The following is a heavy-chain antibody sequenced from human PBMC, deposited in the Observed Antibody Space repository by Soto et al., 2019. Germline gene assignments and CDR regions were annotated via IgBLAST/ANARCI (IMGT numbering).Heavy chain of an antibody. D-gene: IGHD2-2*01. V-gene: IGHV3-21*01. CDR2: ISSGSTSI. CDR3: ARKQVVPAPVDY. J-gene: IGHJ4*02. CDR1: GFTFSSYT. Sequence: PGGSLRLSCAASGFTFSSYTMNWVRQAPGKGLEWVSSISSGSTSIYYADSVKGRFTVSRDNAKNSLYLQMNSLRAEDTAVYYCARKQVVPAPVDYWGLGTLVTVSS.